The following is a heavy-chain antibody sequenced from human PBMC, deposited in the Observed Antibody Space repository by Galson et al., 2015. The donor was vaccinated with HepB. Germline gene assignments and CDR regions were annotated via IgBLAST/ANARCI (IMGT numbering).Heavy chain of an antibody. J-gene: IGHJ4*02. CDR3: ARDRYYDFWSGYWEFDY. D-gene: IGHD3-3*01. V-gene: IGHV1-69*13. Sequence: SVKVSCKASGGTFSSYAISWVRQAPGQGLEWMGGIIPIFGTANYAQKFQGRVTITADESTSTAYMELSSLRSEDTAVYYCARDRYYDFWSGYWEFDYWGQGTLVTVSS. CDR1: GGTFSSYA. CDR2: IIPIFGTA.